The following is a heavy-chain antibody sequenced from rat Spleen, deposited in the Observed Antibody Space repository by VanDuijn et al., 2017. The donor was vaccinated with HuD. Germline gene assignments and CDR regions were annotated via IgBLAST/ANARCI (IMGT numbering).Heavy chain of an antibody. CDR2: IWSGGGT. Sequence: QVQVKESGPGLVQPSQTLSLTCTVSGFSLTSNGVSWVRQPPGKGLEWMGAIWSGGGTDYNSALKSRLSISRDTSKSQVFLKMNSLQTEDIATYYCAREGIYSGVMDAWGQGASVTVSS. CDR1: GFSLTSNG. V-gene: IGHV2-4*01. J-gene: IGHJ4*01. CDR3: AREGIYSGVMDA. D-gene: IGHD1-1*01.